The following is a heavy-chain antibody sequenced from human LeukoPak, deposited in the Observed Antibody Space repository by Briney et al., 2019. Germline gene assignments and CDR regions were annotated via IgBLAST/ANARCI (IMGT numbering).Heavy chain of an antibody. CDR2: FDPEDGET. Sequence: GSSVKVSCKVSGYTLTELSMHWVRQAPGKGLEWMGGFDPEDGETIYAQKFQGRVTMTEDTSTDTTYMELSSLRSEDTAVYYCATGWLGSYTGDIWGQGTLVTVSS. D-gene: IGHD3-10*01. CDR1: GYTLTELS. CDR3: ATGWLGSYTGDI. V-gene: IGHV1-24*01. J-gene: IGHJ3*02.